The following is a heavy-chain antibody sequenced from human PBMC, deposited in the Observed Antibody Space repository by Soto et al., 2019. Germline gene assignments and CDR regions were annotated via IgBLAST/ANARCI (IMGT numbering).Heavy chain of an antibody. D-gene: IGHD1-20*01. CDR1: GGTFSSYA. CDR3: ARNKYNCNDGGVGPLDY. Sequence: QVQLVQSGAEVKKPGSSVKVSCKASGGTFSSYAISWVRQAPGQGLEWMGGIIPIFGTANYAQKFQGRVTITADKSTSTAYMELSSLRSEDTAVYYCARNKYNCNDGGVGPLDYWGQGTLVTVSS. J-gene: IGHJ4*02. V-gene: IGHV1-69*06. CDR2: IIPIFGTA.